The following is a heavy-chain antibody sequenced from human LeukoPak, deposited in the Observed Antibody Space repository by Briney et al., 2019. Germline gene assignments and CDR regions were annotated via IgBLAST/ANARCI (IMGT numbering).Heavy chain of an antibody. CDR3: ASSPQSYDFWSGPFGMGYYYYYMDV. CDR2: ISAYNGNT. J-gene: IGHJ6*03. Sequence: ASVKVSCKASGYTFTSYGISWVRQAPEQGLEWMGWISAYNGNTNYAQKLQGRVTMTTDTSTSTAYMELRSLRSDDTAVYYCASSPQSYDFWSGPFGMGYYYYYMDVWGKGTTVTVSS. D-gene: IGHD3-3*01. CDR1: GYTFTSYG. V-gene: IGHV1-18*01.